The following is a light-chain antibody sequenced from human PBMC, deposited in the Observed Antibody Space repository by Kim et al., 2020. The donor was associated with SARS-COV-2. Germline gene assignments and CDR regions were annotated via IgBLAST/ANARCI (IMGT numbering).Light chain of an antibody. CDR1: SGHTRYA. Sequence: QPALTQSPSASASLGASVKLTCILSSGHTRYAIAWHQQQPEKGPRYLMKVNNDGSHSKGDGISDRFSGSSSGAERYLTISSLQSEDEADYYCQTWDTGIRVFGGGTQLTVL. CDR2: VNNDGSH. V-gene: IGLV4-69*01. CDR3: QTWDTGIRV. J-gene: IGLJ3*02.